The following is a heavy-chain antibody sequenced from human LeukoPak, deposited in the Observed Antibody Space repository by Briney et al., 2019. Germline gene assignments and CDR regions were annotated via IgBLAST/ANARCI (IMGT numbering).Heavy chain of an antibody. V-gene: IGHV3-23*01. CDR1: GFTFSSYA. D-gene: IGHD3-3*01. CDR2: ISGSGGST. Sequence: GGSLRLSCAASGFTFSSYAMSWVRQAPGKGLEWVSAISGSGGSTYYADSVKGRFTISRDNAKNSLYLQMNSLRAEDTAVYYCARDVNPFYDFWSGYYLDYWGRGTLVTVSS. J-gene: IGHJ4*02. CDR3: ARDVNPFYDFWSGYYLDY.